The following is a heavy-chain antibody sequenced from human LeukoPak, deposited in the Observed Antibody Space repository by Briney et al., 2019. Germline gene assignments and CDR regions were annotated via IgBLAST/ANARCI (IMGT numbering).Heavy chain of an antibody. D-gene: IGHD4-17*01. J-gene: IGHJ3*02. CDR3: ASTTDDYGDNMDAFDI. Sequence: PSETLSLTCAVSGGSISSGGYSWRWIRQPPGKGLEWIGYIYHSGSTYYNPSLKSRVTISVDRSKNQFSLKLSSVTAADTAVYYCASTTDDYGDNMDAFDIWGQGTMVTVSS. V-gene: IGHV4-30-2*01. CDR1: GGSISSGGYS. CDR2: IYHSGST.